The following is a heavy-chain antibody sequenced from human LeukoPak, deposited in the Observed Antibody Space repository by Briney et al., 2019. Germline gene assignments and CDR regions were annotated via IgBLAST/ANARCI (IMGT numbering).Heavy chain of an antibody. CDR1: GFTFSSYW. D-gene: IGHD2-21*02. CDR2: INSDGSST. Sequence: GGSLRLSYAASGFTFSSYWMHWVRQAPGKGLVWVSRINSDGSSTSYADSVKGRFTISRDNAKNTLYLQMNSLRAEDTAVYYCARVVVVTATKENWFDPWGQGTLVTVSS. CDR3: ARVVVVTATKENWFDP. J-gene: IGHJ5*02. V-gene: IGHV3-74*01.